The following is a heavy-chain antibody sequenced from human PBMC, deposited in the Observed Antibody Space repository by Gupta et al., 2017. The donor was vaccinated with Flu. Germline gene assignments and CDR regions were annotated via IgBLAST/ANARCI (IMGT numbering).Heavy chain of an antibody. J-gene: IGHJ6*02. D-gene: IGHD4-17*01. CDR3: ARGAYGNSDYGMDV. V-gene: IGHV1-8*01. CDR2: MNPNSGNT. CDR1: GSTFMSYD. Sequence: QVQLVQSGAEVEKPGASVKVSCKASGSTFMSYDINWVRQATGQGLEWMGWMNPNSGNTVYAQKFQGRVTLSKNISISTVYMELSSLRSEDTAVYYCARGAYGNSDYGMDVWGQGSTVTVSS.